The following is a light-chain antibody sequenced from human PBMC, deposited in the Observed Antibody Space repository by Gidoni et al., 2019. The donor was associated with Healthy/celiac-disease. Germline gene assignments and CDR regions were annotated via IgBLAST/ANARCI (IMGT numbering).Light chain of an antibody. Sequence: DVVMMQFPLFLPVTRGQPACIFCRSSQSLVHSDGNTYLNWFQQRPGQSPRRLISKVSNQDSGVPDILSGNGSGTDLTLKIRIVEAEGVGVYYCMQGTHGPPTCGGGTKVKIK. V-gene: IGKV2-30*02. CDR3: MQGTHGPPT. J-gene: IGKJ4*01. CDR1: QSLVHSDGNTY. CDR2: KVS.